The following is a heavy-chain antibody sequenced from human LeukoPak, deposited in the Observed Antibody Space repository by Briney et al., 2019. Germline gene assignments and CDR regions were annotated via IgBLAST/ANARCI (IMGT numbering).Heavy chain of an antibody. CDR2: IYYSGST. CDR1: GGSISSSSYY. CDR3: ARRILRGGYYMDV. Sequence: SETLSLTCAVSGGSISSSSYYWGWIRQPPGKGLEWIGSIYYSGSTYYNPSLKSRVTISVVTSKNQFSLKLSSVTAADTAVYYCARRILRGGYYMDVWGKGTTVTVSS. D-gene: IGHD3-10*01. V-gene: IGHV4-39*01. J-gene: IGHJ6*03.